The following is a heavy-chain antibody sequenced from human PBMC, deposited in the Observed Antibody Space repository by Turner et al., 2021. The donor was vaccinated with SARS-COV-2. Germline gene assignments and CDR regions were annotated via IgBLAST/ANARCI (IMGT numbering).Heavy chain of an antibody. D-gene: IGHD5-18*01. CDR2: IYYSGST. CDR3: ARLMDAAMDYYGTDV. Sequence: LQLQESGPGLVRPSETLSLTCTVSGGSISSSSYDWGWIRQPPGKGLEWIANIYYSGSTYYNPALKSRVIISVDPSKNQFSLQLTSVTAADTAVYYCARLMDAAMDYYGTDVWGQGTTVTVSS. V-gene: IGHV4-39*01. J-gene: IGHJ6*02. CDR1: GGSISSSSYD.